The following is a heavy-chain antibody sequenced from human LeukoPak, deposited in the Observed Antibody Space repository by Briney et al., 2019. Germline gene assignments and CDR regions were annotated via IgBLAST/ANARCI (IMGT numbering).Heavy chain of an antibody. CDR2: IYYSGST. CDR1: GGSISSGDYY. Sequence: RTSQTLSLTCTVSGGSISSGDYYWSWIRQPPGTGLEWIGYIYYSGSTYYNPSRKSRVTISVDTSKNQFSLKLCFVTAADTAVYYCASETVYSGSYQYFQHWGQGTLVTVCS. D-gene: IGHD1-26*01. J-gene: IGHJ1*01. V-gene: IGHV4-30-4*08. CDR3: ASETVYSGSYQYFQH.